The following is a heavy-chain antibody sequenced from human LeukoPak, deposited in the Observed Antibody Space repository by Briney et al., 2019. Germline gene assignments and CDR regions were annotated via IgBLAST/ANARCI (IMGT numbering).Heavy chain of an antibody. J-gene: IGHJ4*02. Sequence: PGGSLRLSCAASRFTVSSDYMNWVRQAPGKGLEWVSVIYSGGTTFYADSVRGRFTISRDNSKNTLYLQMNSLRAEDTAMYYCARASTIGAAGLFNFWGQGTLVTVSS. CDR1: RFTVSSDY. CDR3: ARASTIGAAGLFNF. D-gene: IGHD6-13*01. CDR2: IYSGGTT. V-gene: IGHV3-53*01.